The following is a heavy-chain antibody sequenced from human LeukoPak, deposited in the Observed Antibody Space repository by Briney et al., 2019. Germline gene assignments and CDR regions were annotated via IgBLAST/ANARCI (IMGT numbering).Heavy chain of an antibody. CDR1: GGSISGYY. J-gene: IGHJ3*02. V-gene: IGHV4-59*01. D-gene: IGHD6-13*01. Sequence: SETLSLTCTVSGGSISGYYWSWIRQPPGKGLEWIGNIYYSGNTNYNPSLRSRVTIFLDTSRNQFSLKVSSVTAADTAVYYCARNSNNAFDIWGQGTMVTVSS. CDR3: ARNSNNAFDI. CDR2: IYYSGNT.